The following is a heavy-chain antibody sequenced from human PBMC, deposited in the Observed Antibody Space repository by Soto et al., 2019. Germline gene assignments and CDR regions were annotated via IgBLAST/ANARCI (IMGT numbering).Heavy chain of an antibody. CDR3: AQRGLGSYYFDY. CDR2: ISGSGGST. V-gene: IGHV3-23*01. CDR1: GFTFSSYA. Sequence: PGGSLRLSCAASGFTFSSYAMSWVRQAPGKGLEWVSAISGSGGSTYYADSVKGRFTISRDNSKNTLYLQMNSLRAEDTAVYYCAQRGLGSYYFDYWGQGPLVTVYS. D-gene: IGHD7-27*01. J-gene: IGHJ4*02.